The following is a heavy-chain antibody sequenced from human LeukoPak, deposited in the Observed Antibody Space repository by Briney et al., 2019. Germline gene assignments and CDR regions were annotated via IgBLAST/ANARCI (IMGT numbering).Heavy chain of an antibody. CDR1: GGSISSSSYY. J-gene: IGHJ4*02. CDR3: ARGHWNYIIDY. V-gene: IGHV4-39*07. D-gene: IGHD1-7*01. Sequence: SETLSLTCTVSGGSISSSSYYWGWLRQPPGKGLEWIGSIYYSGSTYYNPSLKSRVTISVDTSKNQFSLKLSSVTAADTAVYYCARGHWNYIIDYWGQGTLVTVSS. CDR2: IYYSGST.